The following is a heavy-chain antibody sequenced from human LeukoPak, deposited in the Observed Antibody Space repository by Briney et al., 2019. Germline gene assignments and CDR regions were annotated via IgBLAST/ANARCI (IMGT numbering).Heavy chain of an antibody. CDR3: ARLTLYSSGVPH. CDR1: GGSISSSSYY. V-gene: IGHV4-39*01. CDR2: ISYSGST. J-gene: IGHJ1*01. Sequence: SETLSLTCTVSGGSISSSSYYWGWIRQPPGEGLEWIGSISYSGSTYYNPSLKSRVTMSVDTSRNQFSLKLSSVTAADTAVYYCARLTLYSSGVPHWGQGTLATVSS. D-gene: IGHD6-19*01.